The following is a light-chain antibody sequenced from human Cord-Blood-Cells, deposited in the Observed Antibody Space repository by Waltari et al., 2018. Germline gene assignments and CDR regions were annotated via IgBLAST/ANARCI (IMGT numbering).Light chain of an antibody. CDR3: SSYTSSSTL. Sequence: QSALTQPASVSGSPGQSLPISCTGTSSDVGGYNYVSWYQQHPGKAPKLMIYDVSKRPSGVSNRFSGSKSGNTASLTISGLQAEDEADYYCSSYTSSSTLFGTGTKVTVL. V-gene: IGLV2-14*03. CDR2: DVS. J-gene: IGLJ1*01. CDR1: SSDVGGYNY.